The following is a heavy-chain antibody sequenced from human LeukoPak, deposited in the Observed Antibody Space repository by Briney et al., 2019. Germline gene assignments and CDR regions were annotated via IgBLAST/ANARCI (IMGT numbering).Heavy chain of an antibody. CDR3: SGRDSSRSPRAY. J-gene: IGHJ4*02. D-gene: IGHD6-13*01. CDR2: INPDGNEK. Sequence: GGSLRLSCAASGLTFTDFWMNWVRLAPGRGLEWLANINPDGNEKYYVDSVKGGFAISRENAKNEVYLEMNSLRAEDTGVYYCSGRDSSRSPRAYWGQGTLVSVSS. V-gene: IGHV3-7*01. CDR1: GLTFTDFW.